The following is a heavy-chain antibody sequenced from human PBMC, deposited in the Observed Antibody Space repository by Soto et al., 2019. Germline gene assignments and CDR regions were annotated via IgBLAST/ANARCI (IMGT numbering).Heavy chain of an antibody. V-gene: IGHV4-30-4*01. CDR1: GGSISSGDYY. CDR3: ARGGSITIFGVVIFDY. Sequence: SETLSLTCTVSGGSISSGDYYWSWIRQPPGKGLEWIGYIYYSGSTYYNPSLKSRVTISVDTSKNQFSLKLSSVTAADTAVYYCARGGSITIFGVVIFDYWGQGTLVTVSS. D-gene: IGHD3-3*01. J-gene: IGHJ4*02. CDR2: IYYSGST.